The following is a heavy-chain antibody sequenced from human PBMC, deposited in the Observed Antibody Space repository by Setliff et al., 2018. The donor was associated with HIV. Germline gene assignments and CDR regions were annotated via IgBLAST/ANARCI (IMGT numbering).Heavy chain of an antibody. V-gene: IGHV4-39*01. CDR1: GGSISSSIYY. J-gene: IGHJ6*03. CDR3: ARQNGGSGGYAPRYFYYYMDV. CDR2: FYYSGST. Sequence: SETLSLTCTVSGGSISSSIYYWGWIRQSPGKGLEWIGSFYYSGSTYYNPSLKSRVTISVDASKNQFSLNLNSVTAADTAVYYCARQNGGSGGYAPRYFYYYMDVWGKGTTVTVSS. D-gene: IGHD3-10*01.